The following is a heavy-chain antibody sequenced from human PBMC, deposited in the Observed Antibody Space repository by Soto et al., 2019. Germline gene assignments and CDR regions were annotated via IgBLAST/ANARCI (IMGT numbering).Heavy chain of an antibody. CDR3: ARIFTIIDY. Sequence: PSETLSLTCIVSGGSISSYYWSWIRQPPGKGLEWIGYIYYSGSTNYNPSLKSRVTISVDTSKNQFSLKLSSVTAADTAVYYCARIFTIIDYWGQGTLVTVSS. CDR2: IYYSGST. J-gene: IGHJ4*02. V-gene: IGHV4-59*01. D-gene: IGHD3-3*01. CDR1: GGSISSYY.